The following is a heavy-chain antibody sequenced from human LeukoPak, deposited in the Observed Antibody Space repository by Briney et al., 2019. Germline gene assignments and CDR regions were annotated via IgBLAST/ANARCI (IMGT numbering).Heavy chain of an antibody. Sequence: GGSLRLSCAASGFTFSSYAMHWVRQAPGKGLEWGAVISYDGSNKYYADSVKGRFTISRDNSKNTLYLQMNSLRAEDTAIYYCARGHDSSGWPNWFDPWGQGTLVTVSS. CDR1: GFTFSSYA. D-gene: IGHD6-19*01. CDR2: ISYDGSNK. V-gene: IGHV3-30-3*01. J-gene: IGHJ5*02. CDR3: ARGHDSSGWPNWFDP.